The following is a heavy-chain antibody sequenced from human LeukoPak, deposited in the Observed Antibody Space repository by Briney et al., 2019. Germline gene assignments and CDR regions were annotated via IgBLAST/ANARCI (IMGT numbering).Heavy chain of an antibody. J-gene: IGHJ4*02. D-gene: IGHD4-17*01. V-gene: IGHV3-7*04. CDR3: ARDKYGAYFVS. Sequence: GGSLRLSCAASGFTFSSYWMDWVRQAPGKGLEWVANIKPDGSEKYYVDSVKGRFTISRDNAKNSLYLQMNSLRVEDTAVYYCARDKYGAYFVSWGQGTLVTVSS. CDR1: GFTFSSYW. CDR2: IKPDGSEK.